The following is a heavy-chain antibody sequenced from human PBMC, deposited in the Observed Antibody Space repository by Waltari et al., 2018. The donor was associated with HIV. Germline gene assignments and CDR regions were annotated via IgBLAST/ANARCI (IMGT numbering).Heavy chain of an antibody. CDR3: ARFFLGRPELDFDY. CDR1: GFSFNTYW. J-gene: IGHJ4*02. CDR2: RKGDGSEK. Sequence: EVQLVQSGGGLVQPGGSLTVACAASGFSFNTYWMSWIRQAPGKGCEGVDKRKGDGSEKYYVDSLEGRFTISRDNAENSVYLQMNSLGAEDTAVYYCARFFLGRPELDFDYWGQGTLVTVSS. D-gene: IGHD1-7*01. V-gene: IGHV3-7*01.